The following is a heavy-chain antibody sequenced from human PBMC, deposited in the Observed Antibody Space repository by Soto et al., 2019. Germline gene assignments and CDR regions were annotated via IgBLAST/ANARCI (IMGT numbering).Heavy chain of an antibody. J-gene: IGHJ4*02. Sequence: GGSLRLSCAASGFTFSTYSMNWVRQAPGKGLEWVSYISVSTGTIYYADSVKGRFTLSRDNARNSLYLQMNSLGDEDTAVYYCARENIAVAGIDYWGQGTLVTVSS. V-gene: IGHV3-48*02. D-gene: IGHD6-19*01. CDR2: ISVSTGTI. CDR3: ARENIAVAGIDY. CDR1: GFTFSTYS.